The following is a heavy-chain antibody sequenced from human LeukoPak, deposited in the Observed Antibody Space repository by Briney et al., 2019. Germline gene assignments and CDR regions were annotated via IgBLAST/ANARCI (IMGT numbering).Heavy chain of an antibody. J-gene: IGHJ4*02. CDR3: ARFTVTDRYLDY. Sequence: SETLSLTCTASGGSISSYYWSWIRQPPGKGLEWIGYIYDSGSTNYNPSLKSRVTISVDTSKNQFSLKLSSVTAADTAVYYCARFTVTDRYLDYWGQGTLVTVSS. CDR2: IYDSGST. CDR1: GGSISSYY. V-gene: IGHV4-59*12. D-gene: IGHD4-11*01.